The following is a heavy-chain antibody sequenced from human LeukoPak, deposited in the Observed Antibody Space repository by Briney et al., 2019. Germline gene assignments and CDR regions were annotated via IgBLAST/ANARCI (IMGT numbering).Heavy chain of an antibody. CDR1: GYTFTSYY. CDR3: ATSGIRYFDWSDYYYGMDV. Sequence: ASVKVSCKASGYTFTSYYMHWVRQAPGQGLEWMGIINPSGGSTSYAQKFQGRVTMTEDTSTDTAYMELSSLRSEDTAVYYCATSGIRYFDWSDYYYGMDVWGQGTTVTVSS. V-gene: IGHV1-46*01. D-gene: IGHD3-9*01. CDR2: INPSGGST. J-gene: IGHJ6*02.